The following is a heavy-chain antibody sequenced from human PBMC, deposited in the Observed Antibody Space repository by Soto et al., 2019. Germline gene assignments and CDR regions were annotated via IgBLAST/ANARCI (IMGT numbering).Heavy chain of an antibody. CDR3: ARGSADSAGSSLGRRMDV. J-gene: IGHJ6*02. D-gene: IGHD3-10*01. Sequence: QVQLQESGPGLVKPSATLSLLCFVSGEAVGSGQSYWNWIRQAPGQGLEWIGHTSVTGAMKYSASLKSRVTMSVDTSKSQISLTLTSVTAADSATYFCARGSADSAGSSLGRRMDVWGQGTTVTVSS. CDR2: TSVTGAM. V-gene: IGHV4-61*01. CDR1: GEAVGSGQSY.